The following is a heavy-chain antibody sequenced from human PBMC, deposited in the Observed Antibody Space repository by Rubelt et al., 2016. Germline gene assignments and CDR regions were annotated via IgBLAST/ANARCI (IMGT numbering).Heavy chain of an antibody. CDR2: ISSSTYM. V-gene: IGHV3-21*01. CDR1: GFAFDTYK. D-gene: IGHD2-8*02. CDR3: ARDRYWSQVRYYYYYMDV. J-gene: IGHJ6*03. Sequence: EVQLVESGGGLVKPGGSLRLSCAASGFAFDTYKMNWIRQAPGKGLEWVSSISSSTYMYYADSVKGRFTISRDNARNSLYLQMNSLRAEDTAVYYCARDRYWSQVRYYYYYMDVWGKGTTVTVSS.